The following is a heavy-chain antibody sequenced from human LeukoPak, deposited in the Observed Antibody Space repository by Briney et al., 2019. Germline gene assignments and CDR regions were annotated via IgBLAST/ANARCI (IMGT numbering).Heavy chain of an antibody. J-gene: IGHJ6*03. D-gene: IGHD3-10*01. CDR1: GYTFTSYY. CDR3: AQTYYTYYYMDV. Sequence: ASVKVSCKASGYTFTSYYMHWVRQAPGQGLEWMGGIIPIFGTANYAQKFQGRVTITADKSTSTAYMELSSLRSEDTAVYYCAQTYYTYYYMDVWGKGTAVTVSS. V-gene: IGHV1-69*06. CDR2: IIPIFGTA.